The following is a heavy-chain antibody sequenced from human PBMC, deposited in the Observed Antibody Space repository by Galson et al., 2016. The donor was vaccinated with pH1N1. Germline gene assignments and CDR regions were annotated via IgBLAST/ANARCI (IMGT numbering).Heavy chain of an antibody. V-gene: IGHV1-3*04. D-gene: IGHD3-16*01. CDR2: INTGSGYT. Sequence: SVKVSCKASGYTFTSYAIHWVRQAPGQRLEWMGWINTGSGYTKYSQKFHDRITITKDTSASTVYLELSSLGSEDTAVYYCGRDGLTMITFGVPGNYFDYWGQGTLVTVSS. CDR1: GYTFTSYA. CDR3: GRDGLTMITFGVPGNYFDY. J-gene: IGHJ4*02.